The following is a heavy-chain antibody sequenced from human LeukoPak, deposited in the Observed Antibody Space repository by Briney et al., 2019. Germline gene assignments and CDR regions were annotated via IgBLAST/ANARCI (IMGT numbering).Heavy chain of an antibody. Sequence: SVKVSCKASGGTFSSYAISWVRQAPGQGLEWMGGIIPIFGTANYAQKFQGRVTITADESTSTAYMELSSLRSEDTAVYYCARQRTGGRYYYYYYMDVWGKGTTVTISS. CDR3: ARQRTGGRYYYYYYMDV. CDR2: IIPIFGTA. V-gene: IGHV1-69*13. CDR1: GGTFSSYA. J-gene: IGHJ6*03. D-gene: IGHD1/OR15-1a*01.